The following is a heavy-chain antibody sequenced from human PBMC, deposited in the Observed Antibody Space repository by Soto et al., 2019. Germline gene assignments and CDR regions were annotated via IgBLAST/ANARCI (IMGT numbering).Heavy chain of an antibody. CDR2: IIPIFGTA. J-gene: IGHJ6*02. Sequence: VASVKVSCKASGGTFSSYAISWVRQAPGQGLEWMGGIIPIFGTANYAQKFQGRVTITADESTSTAYMELSSLRSEDTAVYYCARGGKGCSGGSCYFGYYYYGMDVWGQGTTVTVSS. D-gene: IGHD2-15*01. CDR1: GGTFSSYA. V-gene: IGHV1-69*13. CDR3: ARGGKGCSGGSCYFGYYYYGMDV.